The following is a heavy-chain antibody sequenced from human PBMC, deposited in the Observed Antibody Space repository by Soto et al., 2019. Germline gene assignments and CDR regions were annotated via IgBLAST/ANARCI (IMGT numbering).Heavy chain of an antibody. D-gene: IGHD7-27*01. Sequence: SETLSLTCAVYGGSFSGYYWSWIRQPPWKGLEWIGEINHSGSTNYNPSLKSRVTISVDTSKNQFSLKLSSVTAADTAVYYCARESPTGGLPQFDYWGQGTLVTVSS. J-gene: IGHJ4*02. CDR2: INHSGST. CDR1: GGSFSGYY. V-gene: IGHV4-34*01. CDR3: ARESPTGGLPQFDY.